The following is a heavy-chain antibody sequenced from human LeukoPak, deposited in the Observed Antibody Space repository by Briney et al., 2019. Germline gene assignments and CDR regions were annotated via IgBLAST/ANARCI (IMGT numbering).Heavy chain of an antibody. D-gene: IGHD1-26*01. CDR2: ILNDGSNK. J-gene: IGHJ2*01. V-gene: IGHV3-30*04. CDR3: AKDRTVGASYWYFDL. CDR1: GFSFSSYA. Sequence: GGSLRLSCAASGFSFSSYAMHWVRQAPGKGLEWVTAILNDGSNKFYADSVKGRFTISRDTSKNTLYLHMNTLRAEDTAIYYCAKDRTVGASYWYFDLWGRGTLVTVSS.